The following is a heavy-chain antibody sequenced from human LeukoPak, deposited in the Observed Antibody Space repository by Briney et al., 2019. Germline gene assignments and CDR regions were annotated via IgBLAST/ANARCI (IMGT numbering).Heavy chain of an antibody. CDR1: GFTFSSYA. D-gene: IGHD1-26*01. Sequence: GRSLRLSCAASGFTFSSYAMHWVRQAPGQRLEWMGWINAGNGNTKYSQKFQSRVTITRDTSASTAYMELSSLRSEDTAVYYCAREAYLVGAGFDYWGQGTLVTVSS. V-gene: IGHV1-3*01. CDR3: AREAYLVGAGFDY. J-gene: IGHJ4*02. CDR2: INAGNGNT.